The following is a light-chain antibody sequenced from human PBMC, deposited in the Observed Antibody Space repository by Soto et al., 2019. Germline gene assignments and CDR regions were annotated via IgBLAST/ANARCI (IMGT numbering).Light chain of an antibody. CDR3: QQYGSSPPLT. J-gene: IGKJ4*01. CDR2: GAS. CDR1: QSVSSSY. Sequence: EIVLTQSPGTLSLSPGERATLSCRASQSVSSSYLAWYQQKPGQAPRLLIYGASSRATGIPDRFSGSGSGTDLTLTISRLEPEDFAVYYCQQYGSSPPLTFGGGTQVEIK. V-gene: IGKV3-20*01.